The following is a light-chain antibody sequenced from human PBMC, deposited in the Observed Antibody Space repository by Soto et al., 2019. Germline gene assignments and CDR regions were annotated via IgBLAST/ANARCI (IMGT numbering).Light chain of an antibody. CDR1: QSISSY. J-gene: IGKJ3*01. CDR2: AAS. Sequence: DIQMTQSPSSLSASVGDRVTITCRASQSISSYLNWYQQKPGKAPKLLIYAASSLQSGVPSRFSGTGSGTDFNLPIRSLQPEDFATYYCQPSYSTVFTFGHGTKVAIK. CDR3: QPSYSTVFT. V-gene: IGKV1-39*01.